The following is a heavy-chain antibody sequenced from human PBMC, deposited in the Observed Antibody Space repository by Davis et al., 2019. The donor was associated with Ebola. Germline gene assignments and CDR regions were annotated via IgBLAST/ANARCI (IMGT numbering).Heavy chain of an antibody. CDR1: GYTFTSYA. Sequence: AASVKVSCKASGYTFTSYAMHWVRQAPGQRLEWMGWINAGNGNTKYSQKFQGRVTITRDTSASTAYMELSSLRSEDTAVYYCARDLKKWDQLLHYFDYWGQGTLVTVSS. CDR3: ARDLKKWDQLLHYFDY. D-gene: IGHD2-2*01. CDR2: INAGNGNT. V-gene: IGHV1-3*01. J-gene: IGHJ4*02.